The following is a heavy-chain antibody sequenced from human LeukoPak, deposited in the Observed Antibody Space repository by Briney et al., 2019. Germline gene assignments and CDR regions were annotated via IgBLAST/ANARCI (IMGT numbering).Heavy chain of an antibody. V-gene: IGHV3-30*02. CDR3: AKDQSHGSGSYYPDC. J-gene: IGHJ4*02. Sequence: GGSLRLSCAASGFTFISFGMHWVRQAPGKGLEWVAFTRYDGNNKYYTDAVKGRFTISRDNSKNTLYLQMNSLRAEDTAVYYCAKDQSHGSGSYYPDCWGQGTLVTVSS. CDR2: TRYDGNNK. D-gene: IGHD3-10*01. CDR1: GFTFISFG.